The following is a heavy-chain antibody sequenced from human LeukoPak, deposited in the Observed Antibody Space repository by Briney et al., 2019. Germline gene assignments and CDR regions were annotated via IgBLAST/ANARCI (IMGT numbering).Heavy chain of an antibody. V-gene: IGHV4-31*03. CDR2: IYYSGST. CDR1: GGSISSGGYY. D-gene: IGHD3-22*01. J-gene: IGHJ3*02. CDR3: ARRSQTADYYDSSGYYLAAFDI. Sequence: PSETLSLTCTVSGGSISSGGYYWRWIRQHPGKGLEWIGYIYYSGSTYYNPSLKSRVTISVDTSKNQFPLKLSSVTAADTAVYYCARRSQTADYYDSSGYYLAAFDIWGQGTMVTVSS.